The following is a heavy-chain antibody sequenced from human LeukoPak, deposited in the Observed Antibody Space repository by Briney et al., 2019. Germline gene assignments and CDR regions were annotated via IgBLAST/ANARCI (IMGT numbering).Heavy chain of an antibody. D-gene: IGHD5-18*01. CDR1: GFTFSSYW. Sequence: GGSLRLSCAASGFTFSSYWMSWVRQAPGKGLGWVANIRQDGSEKYYVDSVKGRFTISRDNAKNSLYLQMNSLRAEDTAVYYCARDDFGGYSYGYGHWGQGTLVTVSS. CDR3: ARDDFGGYSYGYGH. V-gene: IGHV3-7*03. J-gene: IGHJ4*02. CDR2: IRQDGSEK.